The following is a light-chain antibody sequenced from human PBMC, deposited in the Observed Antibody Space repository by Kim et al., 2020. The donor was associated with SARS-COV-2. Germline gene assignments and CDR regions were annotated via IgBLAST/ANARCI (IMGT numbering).Light chain of an antibody. J-gene: IGKJ2*01. CDR2: WAS. CDR3: QQYYTTPYT. V-gene: IGKV4-1*01. Sequence: IVMTQSPDSPAVSLGERATINCKSSQSVLYSSNNKNYLAWYQQKPGQPPKLLIYWASTRESGVPDRFSGSGSGTDFTLTISSLQAEDVAVYYCQQYYTTPYTFGQGTKLEI. CDR1: QSVLYSSNNKNY.